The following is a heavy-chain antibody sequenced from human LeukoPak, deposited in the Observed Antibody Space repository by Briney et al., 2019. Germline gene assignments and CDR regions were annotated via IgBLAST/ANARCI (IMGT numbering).Heavy chain of an antibody. Sequence: SETLSLTCTVSGGSIRNYYWSWIRQSPERGLECIGYIYYTGSTNYNPSLKSRVTISLDSSRNQFSLKLNSVTAADTAVYYCARDRLGNTIDYWGQGTLVTVSS. J-gene: IGHJ4*02. CDR3: ARDRLGNTIDY. D-gene: IGHD1-26*01. V-gene: IGHV4-59*12. CDR1: GGSIRNYY. CDR2: IYYTGST.